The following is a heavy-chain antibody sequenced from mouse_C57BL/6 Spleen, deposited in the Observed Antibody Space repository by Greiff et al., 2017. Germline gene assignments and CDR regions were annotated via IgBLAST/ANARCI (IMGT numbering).Heavy chain of an antibody. D-gene: IGHD2-4*01. CDR1: GYTFTSYW. V-gene: IGHV1-59*01. CDR2: FDPSDSYT. Sequence: QVQLQQPGAELVRPGTSVKLSCTASGYTFTSYWMHWVKQRPGQGLEWIGVFDPSDSYTNYNQKFKGKATLTVDTSSGTAYMQRSSLTSEDSAVYYCARKIYYDDDLYDAMDYWGQGTSVTVSS. CDR3: ARKIYYDDDLYDAMDY. J-gene: IGHJ4*01.